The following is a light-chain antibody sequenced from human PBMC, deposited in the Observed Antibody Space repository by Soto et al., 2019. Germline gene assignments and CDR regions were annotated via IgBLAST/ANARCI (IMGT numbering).Light chain of an antibody. Sequence: DIQMTQSPSTLSTSVGDRVTITCRASQSINSWLAWYQQKPGKAPKLLISKASTLQSGVPSRFSGSGSGTEFSLIISSLQPDDFASYYCQQYKRYPYTFGQGTKLEIK. J-gene: IGKJ2*01. CDR3: QQYKRYPYT. CDR1: QSINSW. CDR2: KAS. V-gene: IGKV1-5*03.